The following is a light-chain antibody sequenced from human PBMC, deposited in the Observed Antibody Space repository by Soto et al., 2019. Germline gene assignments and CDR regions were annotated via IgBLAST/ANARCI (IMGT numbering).Light chain of an antibody. CDR3: MQALQTRT. J-gene: IGKJ1*01. CDR1: QGLVFSDGNTY. V-gene: IGKV2-28*01. Sequence: DVVMTQSPLSLPVTLGQPASISCRSSQGLVFSDGNTYLDWYLQKPGQSPQLLIYLGSYRASGVPDRFSGSGSGTDFTLKISRVEAEDVGVYYCMQALQTRTFGQGTKVDIK. CDR2: LGS.